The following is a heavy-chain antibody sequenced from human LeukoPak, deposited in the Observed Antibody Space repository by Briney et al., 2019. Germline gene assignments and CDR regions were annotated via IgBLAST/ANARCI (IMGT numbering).Heavy chain of an antibody. CDR1: GGSFSGYY. J-gene: IGHJ3*01. D-gene: IGHD2-2*01. CDR3: AREGGEYCSSTSCYT. Sequence: SETLSLTCAVYGGSFSGYYWSWIRQPAGKGPEWIGRIYTSGSTNYNPSLKSRVTMSVDTSKNQFSLKLSSVTAADTAVYYCAREGGEYCSSTSCYTWGQGTMVTVSS. V-gene: IGHV4-4*07. CDR2: IYTSGST.